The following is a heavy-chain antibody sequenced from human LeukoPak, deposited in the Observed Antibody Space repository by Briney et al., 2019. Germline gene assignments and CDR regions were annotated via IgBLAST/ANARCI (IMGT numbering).Heavy chain of an antibody. J-gene: IGHJ4*02. D-gene: IGHD6-13*01. CDR1: GLTFSNYE. CDR3: ATASGGWYRYYFDS. CDR2: ISSSSNMI. V-gene: IGHV3-48*03. Sequence: GGSLRLSCAASGLTFSNYEMNWVRQAPGKGLEWLSYISSSSNMIFYAESVKGRFTISRDNAKNSLYLQMNSLGAEDTAIYYSATASGGWYRYYFDSWGQGILVTVSS.